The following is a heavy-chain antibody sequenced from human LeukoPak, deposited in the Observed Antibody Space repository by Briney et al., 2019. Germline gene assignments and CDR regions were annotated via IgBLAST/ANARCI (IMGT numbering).Heavy chain of an antibody. J-gene: IGHJ3*02. CDR2: ISSSGSTI. Sequence: GGSLRLSCAASGFTFSSYSMNWVRQAPGKGLEWVSYISSSGSTIYDADSVKGRFTISRDNAKNSLYLQMNSLRAEDTAVYYCASYLAAAGGGDVFDIWGQGKMVTVFS. D-gene: IGHD6-13*01. CDR1: GFTFSSYS. V-gene: IGHV3-48*04. CDR3: ASYLAAAGGGDVFDI.